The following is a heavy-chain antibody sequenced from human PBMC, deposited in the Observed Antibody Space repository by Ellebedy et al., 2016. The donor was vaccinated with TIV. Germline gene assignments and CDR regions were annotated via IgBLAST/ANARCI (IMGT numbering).Heavy chain of an antibody. V-gene: IGHV4-59*03. CDR1: GGSIGTSY. Sequence: MPSETLSLPCTLSGGSIGTSYWNWILQSPGQGLEWIGYIYYSRSTNYNPSLKRRVTMSVDTSKNQFSRNRNSVTAADTAVYYCAGEVGSAAATDAFDIWGQGTMVTVSS. D-gene: IGHD6-13*01. J-gene: IGHJ3*02. CDR3: AGEVGSAAATDAFDI. CDR2: IYYSRST.